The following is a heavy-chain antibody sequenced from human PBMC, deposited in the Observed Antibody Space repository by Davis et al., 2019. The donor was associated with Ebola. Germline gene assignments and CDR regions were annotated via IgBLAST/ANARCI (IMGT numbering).Heavy chain of an antibody. CDR1: GFSLGSYGMG. J-gene: IGHJ6*04. Sequence: SGPTLVKPTQTLTLTCTFSGFSLGSYGMGVGWIRQPPGKALEWLALIYWDDDRRYSPSLMSRLTISRDTSKNQVVLTVTNMDPVDTATYYCAHWSARHGLDVWGRGTTVTVSS. CDR3: AHWSARHGLDV. D-gene: IGHD3-3*01. V-gene: IGHV2-5*02. CDR2: IYWDDDR.